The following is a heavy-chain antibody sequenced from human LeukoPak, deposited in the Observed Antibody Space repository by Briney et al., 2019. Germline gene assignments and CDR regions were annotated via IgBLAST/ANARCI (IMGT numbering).Heavy chain of an antibody. D-gene: IGHD6-13*01. CDR3: ARHAGGISATGTRPFDY. CDR2: IHYSGST. CDR1: GGSISSSSYY. Sequence: SETLSLTCTVSGGSISSSSYYWGWIRQPPGKGLEWIGSIHYSGSTYYNPSLKSRVTMSVDTSKNQFSLKLSSVTAADTAVYYCARHAGGISATGTRPFDYWGQGTLVTVSS. J-gene: IGHJ4*02. V-gene: IGHV4-39*01.